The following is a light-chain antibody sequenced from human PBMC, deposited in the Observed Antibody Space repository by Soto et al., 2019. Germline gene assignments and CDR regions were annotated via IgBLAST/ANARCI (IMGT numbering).Light chain of an antibody. CDR3: CSYAGSSTL. V-gene: IGLV2-23*02. CDR2: EVS. J-gene: IGLJ1*01. CDR1: SSDVGSYNL. Sequence: QSALTQPASVSGSPGQSITISCTGTSSDVGSYNLVSWYQQHPGKAPKLMIYEVSQRPSGVSNRFSGSKSGNTASLTSSGSQAEDESDYYCCSYAGSSTLFGPGTKVTVL.